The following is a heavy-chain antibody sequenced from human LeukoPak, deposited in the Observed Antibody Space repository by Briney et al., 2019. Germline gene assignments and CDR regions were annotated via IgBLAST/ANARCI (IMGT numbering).Heavy chain of an antibody. Sequence: SETLSLTCAVYGGSFSGYYWSWIRQPPGKGLEWIGEINHSGSTNYNPSLKSRVTISVDTSKNQFSLKLSSVTAADTAVYYCAKVLRYFMDVWGQGTTVTVSS. V-gene: IGHV4-34*01. CDR1: GGSFSGYY. J-gene: IGHJ6*02. CDR2: INHSGST. CDR3: AKVLRYFMDV. D-gene: IGHD3-9*01.